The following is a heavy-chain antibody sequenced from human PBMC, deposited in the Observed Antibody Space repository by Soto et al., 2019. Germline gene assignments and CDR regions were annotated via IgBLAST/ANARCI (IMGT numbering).Heavy chain of an antibody. J-gene: IGHJ4*02. D-gene: IGHD6-13*01. Sequence: ASVEVSCKASGGTFSSYAMSWVRQAPGQGLEWMGGIIPIFGTANYAQKFQGRVTITADKSTSTAYMELSSLRSEDTAVYYCARGVGIAAAGSYYFDYWGQGTLVTVSS. CDR2: IIPIFGTA. CDR1: GGTFSSYA. CDR3: ARGVGIAAAGSYYFDY. V-gene: IGHV1-69*06.